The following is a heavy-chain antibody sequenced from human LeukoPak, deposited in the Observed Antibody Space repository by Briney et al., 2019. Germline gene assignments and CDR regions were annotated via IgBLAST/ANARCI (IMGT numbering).Heavy chain of an antibody. Sequence: GGSLRLSCAASGFTFSNYAMSWVRQAPGKGLEWVSTVSGSGDSTYFADSVKGRFTISRDNSKNTLYLQMNSLRAEDTAVYYCAKEYYDFWSGYSDYWGQGALVTVSS. J-gene: IGHJ4*02. V-gene: IGHV3-23*01. D-gene: IGHD3-3*01. CDR3: AKEYYDFWSGYSDY. CDR2: VSGSGDST. CDR1: GFTFSNYA.